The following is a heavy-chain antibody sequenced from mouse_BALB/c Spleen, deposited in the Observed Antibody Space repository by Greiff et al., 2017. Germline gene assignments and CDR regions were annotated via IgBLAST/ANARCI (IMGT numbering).Heavy chain of an antibody. V-gene: IGHV2-2*02. Sequence: VQLQQSGPGLVQPSQSLSITCTVSGFSLTSYGVHWVRQSPGKGLEWLGVIWSGGSTDYNAAFISRLSISKDNSKSQVFFKMNSLQANDTAIYYCASVGDYYAMDYWGQGTSVTVSS. D-gene: IGHD3-1*01. J-gene: IGHJ4*01. CDR1: GFSLTSYG. CDR2: IWSGGST. CDR3: ASVGDYYAMDY.